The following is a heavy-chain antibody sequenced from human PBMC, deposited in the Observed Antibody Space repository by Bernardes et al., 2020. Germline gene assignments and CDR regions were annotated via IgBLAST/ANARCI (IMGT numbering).Heavy chain of an antibody. CDR1: GFTFSSYS. D-gene: IGHD3-16*01. CDR3: ARDHDDYIWGSYGWGSLHWFDP. CDR2: ISSSSSYI. Sequence: GGSLRLSCAASGFTFSSYSMNWVRQAPGKGLEWVSSISSSSSYIYYADSVKGRFTISRDNAKNSLYLQMNSLRAEDTAVYYCARDHDDYIWGSYGWGSLHWFDPWGQGTLVTVSS. V-gene: IGHV3-21*01. J-gene: IGHJ5*02.